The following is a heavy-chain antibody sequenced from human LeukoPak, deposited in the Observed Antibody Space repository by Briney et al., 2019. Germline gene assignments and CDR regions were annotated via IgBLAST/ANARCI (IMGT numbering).Heavy chain of an antibody. CDR1: GFRFITYG. D-gene: IGHD6-13*01. CDR2: ISYDGSNK. V-gene: IGHV3-30*19. CDR3: ARGVLAADLGFDY. Sequence: GGSLRLSCETSGFRFITYGMHWVRQAPGKGLEWVAVISYDGSNKYYADSVKGRFTISRDNSKNTLYLQMNSLRAEDTAVYYCARGVLAADLGFDYWGQGTLVTVSS. J-gene: IGHJ4*02.